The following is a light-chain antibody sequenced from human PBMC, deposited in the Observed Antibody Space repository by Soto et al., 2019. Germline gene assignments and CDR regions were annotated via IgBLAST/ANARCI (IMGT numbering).Light chain of an antibody. CDR2: DTS. J-gene: IGKJ3*01. V-gene: IGKV3-11*01. CDR1: QSVNNN. Sequence: EIVMTQSPATVSVSPGERATLSCRASQSVNNNLAWYQQQPGQAPRLLIYDTSSRATGIPARFSGSGSGTDFTLTISSLEPEDFAVYYCQQRSNWPSIFTFGPGTKVDIK. CDR3: QQRSNWPSIFT.